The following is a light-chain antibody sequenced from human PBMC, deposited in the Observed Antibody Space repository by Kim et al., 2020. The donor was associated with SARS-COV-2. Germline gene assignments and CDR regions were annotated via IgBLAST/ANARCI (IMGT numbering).Light chain of an antibody. Sequence: DIVMTQSPDSLAVSLGERATINCKSSQSVLYSSNNKNYLAWYQQKPGQPPKLLIYWASTRESGVPDRFSGSGYGTDFTLTISSLQAEDVAVYYCQQYYTIPPWTFGQGTKVDIK. CDR3: QQYYTIPPWT. J-gene: IGKJ1*01. CDR1: QSVLYSSNNKNY. V-gene: IGKV4-1*01. CDR2: WAS.